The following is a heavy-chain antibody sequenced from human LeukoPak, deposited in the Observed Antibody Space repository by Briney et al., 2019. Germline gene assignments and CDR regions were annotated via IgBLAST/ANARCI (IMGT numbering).Heavy chain of an antibody. D-gene: IGHD6-6*01. V-gene: IGHV3-23*01. CDR1: GFTFNIHG. Sequence: PGGSLRLSCAASGFTFNIHGMNWVRRAPGKGPEWVSGIGPSGDKTYYADSVKGRFTISRDNSENTVYLQMNSLRVEDTAVYYCARLTSISAADYWGQGTLVTVSS. CDR2: IGPSGDKT. CDR3: ARLTSISAADY. J-gene: IGHJ4*02.